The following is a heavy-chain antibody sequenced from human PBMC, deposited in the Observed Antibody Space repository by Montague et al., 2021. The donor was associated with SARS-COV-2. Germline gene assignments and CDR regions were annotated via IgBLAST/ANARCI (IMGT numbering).Heavy chain of an antibody. CDR2: INQDDTAK. CDR3: ARSPRGSGTGWLDY. D-gene: IGHD3/OR15-3a*01. J-gene: IGHJ4*02. CDR1: GFTSGDYQ. V-gene: IGHV3-7*01. Sequence: SLRLSCAASGFTSGDYQMTWVRQAPGKGLQWVANINQDDTAKTYVDSVKGRFTISRDNAKNSLILQMNSLKDEDTAVYYCARSPRGSGTGWLDYWGQGTLVTVSS.